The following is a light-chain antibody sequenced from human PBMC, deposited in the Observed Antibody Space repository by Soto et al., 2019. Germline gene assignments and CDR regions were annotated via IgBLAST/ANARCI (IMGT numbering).Light chain of an antibody. CDR3: HLRPGLTRT. CDR2: SAS. Sequence: DIEMKQSPPTLSVSKGERATLSCRASQSVNYNLAWYQQKPGQAPRLLIYSASTRATGTPARFSGSGSGTEITLTISRLKSEDFTLYYSHLRPGLTRTFGQRTKMQIK. J-gene: IGKJ1*01. CDR1: QSVNYN. V-gene: IGKV3D-15*01.